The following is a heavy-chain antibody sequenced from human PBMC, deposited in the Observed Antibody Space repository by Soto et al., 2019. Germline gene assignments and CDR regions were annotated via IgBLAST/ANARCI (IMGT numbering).Heavy chain of an antibody. V-gene: IGHV3-11*01. CDR3: ARDINVFGGVVDY. CDR1: GFTFSDYY. CDR2: ITGSGSAI. Sequence: GGSLRLSCAASGFTFSDYYMSWIRQAPGKGLEWVSYITGSGSAIYYADSVKGRFTVSRDNAETSMYLQMNSLRAEDTAVYYCARDINVFGGVVDYWGQGTLVTVSS. D-gene: IGHD3-16*01. J-gene: IGHJ4*02.